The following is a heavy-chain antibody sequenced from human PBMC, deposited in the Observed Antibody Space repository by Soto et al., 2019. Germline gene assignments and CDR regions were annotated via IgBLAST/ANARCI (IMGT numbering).Heavy chain of an antibody. CDR3: ARDVYEILGRVVRRLDS. CDR2: LKRDGRER. CDR1: GFTFGDYW. Sequence: PGGSLRLSCAASGFTFGDYWMTWVRQAPGKGLEWVANLKRDGRERYYVDSVKGRFSVSRDNAENSLYLQMNNLRPEDTAVYYCARDVYEILGRVVRRLDSWGQGTPVTVSS. J-gene: IGHJ4*02. D-gene: IGHD2-8*01. V-gene: IGHV3-7*03.